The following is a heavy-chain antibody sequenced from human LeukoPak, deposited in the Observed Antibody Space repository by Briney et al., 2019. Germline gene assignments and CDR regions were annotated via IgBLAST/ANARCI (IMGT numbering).Heavy chain of an antibody. J-gene: IGHJ4*02. CDR2: INPNSGGT. Sequence: ASVKVSCKASGYTFTGYYMHWVRQAPGQGLEWMGWINPNSGGTNYAQKFQGRVTMTRDTSISTAYMELSRLRSDDTAVYYCARDGRWLQLGIKFDYGGQGTLFTVSS. CDR1: GYTFTGYY. D-gene: IGHD5-24*01. V-gene: IGHV1-2*02. CDR3: ARDGRWLQLGIKFDY.